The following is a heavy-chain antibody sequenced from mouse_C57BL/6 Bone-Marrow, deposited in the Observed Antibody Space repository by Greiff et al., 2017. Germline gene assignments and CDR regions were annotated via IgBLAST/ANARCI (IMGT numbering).Heavy chain of an antibody. J-gene: IGHJ3*01. CDR3: TITTGVEAY. CDR1: GFTIKDDY. CDR2: IYPATGDT. Sequence: VQLQQSGAELVRPGASVQLSCTASGFTIKDDYMDCVKQRPEHGLEWIGWIYPATGDTEYTSKFQGQATMTADTSSTTAYLKLSIVTSEDTAVYYCTITTGVEAYWGQGTLVTVSA. D-gene: IGHD1-1*01. V-gene: IGHV14-4*01.